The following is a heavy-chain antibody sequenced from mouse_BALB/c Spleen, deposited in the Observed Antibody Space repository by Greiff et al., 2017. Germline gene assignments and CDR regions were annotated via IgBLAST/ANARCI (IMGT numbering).Heavy chain of an antibody. J-gene: IGHJ2*01. CDR3: VRRDYYGSSYHFFDY. CDR1: GFTFSSYA. CDR2: ISSGGST. Sequence: EVKLVESGGGLVKPGGSLKLSCAASGFTFSSYAMSWVRQTPEKRLEWVASISSGGSTYYPDSVKGRFTISRDNARNILYLQLSSLRSEDTAMYYCVRRDYYGSSYHFFDYWGQGTTLTVSS. D-gene: IGHD1-1*01. V-gene: IGHV5-6-5*01.